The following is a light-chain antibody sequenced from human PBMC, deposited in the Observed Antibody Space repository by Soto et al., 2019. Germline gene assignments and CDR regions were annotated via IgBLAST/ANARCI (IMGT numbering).Light chain of an antibody. CDR2: DAS. CDR1: QSVSSY. Sequence: EIVLTQSPATLSLSPGERATLSCRASQSVSSYLAWYQQKPGQAPRLLIYDASNRATGIPARFSGSGSGTDFTLTISSLETEDFAVYYWQQRSNWPPEITFGPGTKVDIK. J-gene: IGKJ3*01. V-gene: IGKV3-11*01. CDR3: QQRSNWPPEIT.